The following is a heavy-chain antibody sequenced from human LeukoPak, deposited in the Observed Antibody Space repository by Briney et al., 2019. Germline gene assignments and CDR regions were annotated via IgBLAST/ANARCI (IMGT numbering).Heavy chain of an antibody. J-gene: IGHJ5*02. CDR2: IYYSGNT. V-gene: IGHV4-39*02. CDR1: GDSISSSNYY. CDR3: SRESGPSCPFGH. Sequence: SETLSLTCTVSGDSISSSNYYWGWIRQPPGKELEWIGSIYYSGNTYYNPSLNSLITISVDTSRNQFSLKLSSVTAADPAVYYCSRESGPSCPFGHWGQGTLVAVTS. D-gene: IGHD1-26*01.